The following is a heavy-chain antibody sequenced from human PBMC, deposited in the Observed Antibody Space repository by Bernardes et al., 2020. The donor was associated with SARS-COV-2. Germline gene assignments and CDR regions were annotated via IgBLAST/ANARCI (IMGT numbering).Heavy chain of an antibody. CDR2: IYFTGKT. J-gene: IGHJ4*02. CDR1: GDSISTVRHY. CDR3: ARGAHSSGYYHYYLDN. V-gene: IGHV4-39*01. D-gene: IGHD3-22*01. Sequence: SETLSLTCSVSGDSISTVRHYWDWIRQSPGKGLEWIGTIYFTGKTHYSPSLKSRLTISVDTSENQFSLKLASMTAADSATYYCARGAHSSGYYHYYLDNWGQGIPVTVSS.